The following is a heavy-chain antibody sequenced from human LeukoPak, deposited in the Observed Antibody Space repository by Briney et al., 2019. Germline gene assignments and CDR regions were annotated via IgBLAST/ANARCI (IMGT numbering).Heavy chain of an antibody. CDR1: GGSISSSSYY. V-gene: IGHV4-39*02. CDR2: IYYSGST. D-gene: IGHD1-26*01. CDR3: ARDNPSGSYYGVYYFDY. J-gene: IGHJ4*02. Sequence: PSETLSLTCTVSGGSISSSSYYWGWIRQPPGKGLEWIGSIYYSGSTYYNPSLKSRVTISVDTSKNQFSLKLSSVTAADTAVYYCARDNPSGSYYGVYYFDYWGQGTLVTVSS.